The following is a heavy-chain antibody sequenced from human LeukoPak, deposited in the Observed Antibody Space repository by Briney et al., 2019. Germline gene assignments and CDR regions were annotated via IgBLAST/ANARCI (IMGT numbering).Heavy chain of an antibody. J-gene: IGHJ3*02. V-gene: IGHV3-30-3*01. CDR3: ARDPKGGFSYGWGAFDI. Sequence: GGSLRLSCAASGFTFSSCAMHWVRQAPGKGLEWVAVISYDGNNKYYADSVKGRFIISRDNSKNTLYVQMNSLRAEDTAVYYCARDPKGGFSYGWGAFDIWGQGTMVTVSS. CDR2: ISYDGNNK. D-gene: IGHD5-18*01. CDR1: GFTFSSCA.